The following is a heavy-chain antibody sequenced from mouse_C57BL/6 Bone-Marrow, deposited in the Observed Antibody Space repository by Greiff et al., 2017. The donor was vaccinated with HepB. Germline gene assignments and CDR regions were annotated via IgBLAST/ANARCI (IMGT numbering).Heavy chain of an antibody. CDR1: GYTFTSYW. V-gene: IGHV1-55*01. CDR3: ASYNDCWFAN. Sequence: VQLQQPGAELVKPGASVKMSCKASGYTFTSYWITWVKQRPGQGLEWIGDIYPGSGSTNYNEKFKSKATLTVDTSSSTAYMQISSLTSEDSAVYYCASYNDCWFANWGQGTLVTVSA. CDR2: IYPGSGST. D-gene: IGHD2-4*01. J-gene: IGHJ3*01.